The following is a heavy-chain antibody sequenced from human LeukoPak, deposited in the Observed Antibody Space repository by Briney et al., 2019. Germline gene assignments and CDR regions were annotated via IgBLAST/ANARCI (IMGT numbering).Heavy chain of an antibody. V-gene: IGHV3-73*01. D-gene: IGHD6-6*01. J-gene: IGHJ4*02. CDR3: TRFEYSSSQ. CDR2: IRSKANSYAT. CDR1: GFTFSGSA. Sequence: GGSLRLSCAASGFTFSGSAMHWVRQASGKGLEWVGRIRSKANSYATAYAASVKGRFTISRDDSKNTAYLQMNSLKTEDTAVYYCTRFEYSSSQGGQGTLVTVSS.